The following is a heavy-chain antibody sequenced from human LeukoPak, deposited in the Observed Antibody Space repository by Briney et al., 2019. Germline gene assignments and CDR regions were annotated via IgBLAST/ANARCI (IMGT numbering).Heavy chain of an antibody. CDR2: IYPGDFDT. Sequence: GESLKISCEGSGYTFTSYWIGWVRQMPGKGLEWMGIIYPGDFDTRYSPSFQGQVTISADKSISTAYLRWSSLKASDTAMYYCATGYGSGSYLADYWGQGTLVTVSS. CDR3: ATGYGSGSYLADY. J-gene: IGHJ4*02. V-gene: IGHV5-51*01. D-gene: IGHD3-10*01. CDR1: GYTFTSYW.